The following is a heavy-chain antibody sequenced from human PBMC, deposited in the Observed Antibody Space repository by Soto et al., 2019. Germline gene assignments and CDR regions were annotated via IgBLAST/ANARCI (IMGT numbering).Heavy chain of an antibody. V-gene: IGHV4-59*08. CDR1: GGSISSYY. CDR2: VHDSWGP. Sequence: SETLSLTCTVSGGSISSYYWSWIRQTPGKGLEWIGYVHDSWGPNYNPSLKSRVAISLDTSKSQFSLKLTSVTATDTAAYYCARQGFGALHCLVDVWGQGTTVT. D-gene: IGHD3-10*01. J-gene: IGHJ6*02. CDR3: ARQGFGALHCLVDV.